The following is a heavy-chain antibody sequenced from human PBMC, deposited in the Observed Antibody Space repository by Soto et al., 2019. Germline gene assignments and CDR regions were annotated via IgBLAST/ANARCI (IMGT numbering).Heavy chain of an antibody. D-gene: IGHD6-13*01. CDR3: ARGSRAAHLDY. J-gene: IGHJ4*02. CDR2: IWYDGSNK. Sequence: HGGSLRLSCAASRFTFSSYGMHWVRQAPGKGLEWVAVIWYDGSNKYYADSVKGRFTISRDNSKNTLYLQMNSLRAEDTAVYYCARGSRAAHLDYWGQGTLVTVSS. V-gene: IGHV3-33*01. CDR1: RFTFSSYG.